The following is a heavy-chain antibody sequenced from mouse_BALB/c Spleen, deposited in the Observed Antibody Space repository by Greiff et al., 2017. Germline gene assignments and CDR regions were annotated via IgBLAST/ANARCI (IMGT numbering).Heavy chain of an antibody. J-gene: IGHJ3*01. V-gene: IGHV14-1*02. CDR2: IDPENGNT. D-gene: IGHD1-2*01. Sequence: EVKLVESGAELVRPGALVKLSCKASGFNIKDYYMHWVKQRPEQGLEWIGWIDPENGNTIYDPKFQGKASITADTSSNTAYLQLSSLTSEDTAVYYCATITTATSLAYWGQGTLVTVSA. CDR3: ATITTATSLAY. CDR1: GFNIKDYY.